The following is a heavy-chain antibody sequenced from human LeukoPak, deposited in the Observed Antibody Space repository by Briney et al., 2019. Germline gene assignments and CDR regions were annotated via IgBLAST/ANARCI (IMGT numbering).Heavy chain of an antibody. CDR1: GGSISGYY. J-gene: IGHJ2*01. D-gene: IGHD4-23*01. CDR2: IYYSGST. CDR3: ARSVVTLYWYFDL. Sequence: SETVSLTCTVSGGSISGYYHNWLRQPPGKGLEWIGYIYYSGSTNYSHSLKSRVTISLDTSKNHFSLKLSSVTTADTAVYYCARSVVTLYWYFDLWGRGTLVTVSS. V-gene: IGHV4-59*01.